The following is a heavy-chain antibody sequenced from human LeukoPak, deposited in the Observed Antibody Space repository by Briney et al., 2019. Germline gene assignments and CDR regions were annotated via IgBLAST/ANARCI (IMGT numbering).Heavy chain of an antibody. CDR3: ARADEQYRPFEN. Sequence: ASVTVSCKASGYTFNDSFIHWVRQAPGQGLEWMGWINPKTGGTKYAQKFQGRVTMTRDTSIITAYLEVSSLRSDDAAVYYCARADEQYRPFENWGQGTLVTVSS. D-gene: IGHD1/OR15-1a*01. V-gene: IGHV1-2*02. J-gene: IGHJ4*02. CDR1: GYTFNDSF. CDR2: INPKTGGT.